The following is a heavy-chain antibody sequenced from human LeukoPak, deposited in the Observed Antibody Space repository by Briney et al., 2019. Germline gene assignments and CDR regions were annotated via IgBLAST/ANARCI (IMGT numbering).Heavy chain of an antibody. J-gene: IGHJ1*01. CDR2: ISYDGRNK. CDR1: GFTFGSYG. D-gene: IGHD3-22*01. Sequence: GGSLRLSCAASGFTFGSYGMHWVRQAPGKGLEWVAVISYDGRNKYYADSVKGRFTISRDNSKNTLYLQMNSLRAEDTAVYYCVKADYYDTSNYYYRYFQYWGQGTLVTVSS. CDR3: VKADYYDTSNYYYRYFQY. V-gene: IGHV3-30*18.